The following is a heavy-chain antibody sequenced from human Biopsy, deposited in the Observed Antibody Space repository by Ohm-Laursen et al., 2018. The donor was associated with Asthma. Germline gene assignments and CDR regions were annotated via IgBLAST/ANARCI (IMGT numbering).Heavy chain of an antibody. CDR3: ASPVNRAFGGYEWAAVFDY. Sequence: SDTLSLTCPVSGASIRGSGSYWAWIRQAPGKGPEWIGTTHYSGSTFYKPSLRSRVTMSLDTSTNQFSLRLRSVTATDTAVYYCASPVNRAFGGYEWAAVFDYWGQGILVTVSS. J-gene: IGHJ4*02. V-gene: IGHV4-39*01. CDR2: THYSGST. D-gene: IGHD5-12*01. CDR1: GASIRGSGSY.